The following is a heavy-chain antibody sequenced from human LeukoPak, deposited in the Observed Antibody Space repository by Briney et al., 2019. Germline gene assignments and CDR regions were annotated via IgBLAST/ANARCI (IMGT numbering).Heavy chain of an antibody. CDR1: GGSISSGGYY. D-gene: IGHD4-23*01. CDR2: IYYSGST. V-gene: IGHV4-31*03. Sequence: SQTLSLTCTVSGGSISSGGYYWSWIRQHPGRGLEWIVYIYYSGSTYYNPSLKSRVTISVDTSKNQFSLKLSSVTAADAAVYYCARDRRYGGNTATPENYGMDVWGQGTTVTVSS. J-gene: IGHJ6*02. CDR3: ARDRRYGGNTATPENYGMDV.